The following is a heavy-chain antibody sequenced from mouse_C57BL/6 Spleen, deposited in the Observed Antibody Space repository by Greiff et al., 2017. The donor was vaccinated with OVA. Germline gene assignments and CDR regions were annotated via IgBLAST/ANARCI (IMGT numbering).Heavy chain of an antibody. D-gene: IGHD1-1*01. J-gene: IGHJ4*01. CDR3: ARKNYGSSDAMDY. V-gene: IGHV2-2*01. CDR2: IWSGGST. CDR1: GFSLTSYG. Sequence: VKLVQSGPGLVQPSQCLSITCKVSGFSLTSYGVHWVHQTPGKGLEWLGVIWSGGSTDYNAAFISRLSISKDNSKSQVFFKMNSLQADDTAIYYCARKNYGSSDAMDYWGQGTSVTVSS.